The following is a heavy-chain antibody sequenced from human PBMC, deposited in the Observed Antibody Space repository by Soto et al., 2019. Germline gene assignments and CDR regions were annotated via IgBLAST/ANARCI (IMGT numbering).Heavy chain of an antibody. CDR2: IHYSGAT. CDR3: ARSWTSAAGWANWFDR. CDR1: GGSISSDGYY. D-gene: IGHD6-13*01. Sequence: QVQLQESGPGLVKPSQTLSLTCSVSGGSISSDGYYWRWIRQHPGKGLEWAGYIHYSGATYYNSSLESRLTILVDTSKNQFPLKLSSVTAADTAVYYCARSWTSAAGWANWFDRWGQGTLVIVSS. V-gene: IGHV4-31*03. J-gene: IGHJ5*02.